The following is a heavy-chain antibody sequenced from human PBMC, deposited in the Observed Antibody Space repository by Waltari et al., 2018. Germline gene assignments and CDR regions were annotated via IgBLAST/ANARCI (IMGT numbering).Heavy chain of an antibody. CDR3: ARQLGYGVSVHWFDP. D-gene: IGHD4-17*01. CDR2: ISPGYADT. Sequence: EVQLVQSGAEVKKPGESLKISCKGSGYSFTSYWIGWVRQLPGKGLEWMGIISPGYADTRYCPSFQCHVNISADKSSRTAYLQWRSLKASDTAMYYCARQLGYGVSVHWFDPWGQGTLVTVSA. J-gene: IGHJ5*02. V-gene: IGHV5-51*01. CDR1: GYSFTSYW.